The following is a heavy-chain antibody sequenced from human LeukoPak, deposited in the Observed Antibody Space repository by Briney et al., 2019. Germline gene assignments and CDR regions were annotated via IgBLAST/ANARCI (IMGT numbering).Heavy chain of an antibody. J-gene: IGHJ4*02. CDR2: ISRSRSYI. Sequence: GGSLRLSCAASGFTFSSYSMNWVRQAPGKGLEWVSSISRSRSYIYYADSVKGRFTIYRDNAKSSLYLQMNILRAEDTAVYYCASSLVYIFVWYILTGYYPRWGQGTLVTVSS. V-gene: IGHV3-21*01. CDR1: GFTFSSYS. CDR3: ASSLVYIFVWYILTGYYPR. D-gene: IGHD3-9*01.